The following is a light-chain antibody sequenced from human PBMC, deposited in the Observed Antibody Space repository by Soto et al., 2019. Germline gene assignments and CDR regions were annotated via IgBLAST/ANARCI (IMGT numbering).Light chain of an antibody. CDR1: QDISNY. CDR3: QKYNGAPWT. CDR2: AAS. Sequence: DMQMTQSPSSLSASVGDRVTITYRASQDISNYLAWYQQKPGNIPKLLVYAASSMESGVPSRFSGSGFGTDFTLTISSLQPEDVATYYCQKYNGAPWTFGQGTKVEI. J-gene: IGKJ1*01. V-gene: IGKV1-27*01.